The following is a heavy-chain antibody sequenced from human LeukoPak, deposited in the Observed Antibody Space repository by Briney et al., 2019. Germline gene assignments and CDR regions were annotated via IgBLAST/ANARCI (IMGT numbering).Heavy chain of an antibody. CDR3: ARGQVCSSTSCYPRYFQH. CDR2: INHSGST. Sequence: SETLSLTCAVYGGSFSGYYWSWIRQPPGKGLEWIGEINHSGSTNYNPSLKSRVTTSVDTSKNQFSLKLSSVTAADTAVYYCARGQVCSSTSCYPRYFQHWGQGTLVTFSS. J-gene: IGHJ1*01. D-gene: IGHD2-2*01. CDR1: GGSFSGYY. V-gene: IGHV4-34*01.